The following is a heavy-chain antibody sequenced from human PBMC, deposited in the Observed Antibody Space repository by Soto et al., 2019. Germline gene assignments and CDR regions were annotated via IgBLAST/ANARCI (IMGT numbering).Heavy chain of an antibody. V-gene: IGHV4-30-4*01. CDR1: GGSISSGDYY. Sequence: SETLSLTCTVSGGSISSGDYYWSWIRQPPGKGLEWIGYIYYSGSTYYNPSLKSRVTISVDTSKNQFSLKLSSVTAADTAVYYCARAPRITIFGVVTPSPDYGVQGTLVTFSS. CDR3: ARAPRITIFGVVTPSPDY. J-gene: IGHJ4*02. CDR2: IYYSGST. D-gene: IGHD3-3*01.